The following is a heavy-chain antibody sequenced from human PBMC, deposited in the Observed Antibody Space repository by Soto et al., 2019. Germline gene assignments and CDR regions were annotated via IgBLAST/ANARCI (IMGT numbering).Heavy chain of an antibody. J-gene: IGHJ4*02. CDR2: IYSTGST. Sequence: PETLSLTCTVSSGSFRTYYWSWIRQPAGKGLEWIGRIYSTGSTLYNPSLKSRITMSVDTSKNQFSLRLSSVTAADTAVYYCAGGAAADYFDYWGQGTVVTVSS. D-gene: IGHD6-13*01. V-gene: IGHV4-4*07. CDR3: AGGAAADYFDY. CDR1: SGSFRTYY.